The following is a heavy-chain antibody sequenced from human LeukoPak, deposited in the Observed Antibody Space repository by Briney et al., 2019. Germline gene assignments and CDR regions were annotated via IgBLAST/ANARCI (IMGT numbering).Heavy chain of an antibody. CDR1: GYTFSSYG. D-gene: IGHD3-10*01. J-gene: IGHJ6*03. Sequence: ASVKVSCKASGYTFSSYGISWVRQPTGQGLEWMGRISAYNGDTKYSQKLQGRVSMTTDTSTSTAYMELRSLRSDDTAVYYCARVSGFGELPTYYYYYYMDVWGKGTTVTVSS. V-gene: IGHV1-18*01. CDR2: ISAYNGDT. CDR3: ARVSGFGELPTYYYYYYMDV.